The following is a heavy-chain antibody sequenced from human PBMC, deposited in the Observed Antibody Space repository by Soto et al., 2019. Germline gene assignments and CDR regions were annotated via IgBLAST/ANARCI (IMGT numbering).Heavy chain of an antibody. CDR1: GFTFSKAW. Sequence: PGGSLRLSCAVSGFTFSKAWMNWVRQAPGKGLEWVGRIKSKIDGGTADYAAPVKGRFTISRDDSKNTLYLQMNSLKTEDTAVYYCSSIGGYCTNGICYSFAPWGQGTLVTVSS. D-gene: IGHD2-8*01. CDR3: SSIGGYCTNGICYSFAP. CDR2: IKSKIDGGTA. V-gene: IGHV3-15*07. J-gene: IGHJ5*02.